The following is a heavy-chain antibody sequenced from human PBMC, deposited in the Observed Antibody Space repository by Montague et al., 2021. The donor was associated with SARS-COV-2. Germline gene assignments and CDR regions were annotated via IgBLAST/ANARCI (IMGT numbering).Heavy chain of an antibody. CDR3: ARDLSSSWSYWFDH. CDR1: GGYISSGSYY. CDR2: IYASGST. V-gene: IGHV4-61*02. Sequence: TLSLTCTVSGGYISSGSYYWSWIRQPAGRGMEWIGRIYASGSTKYNPSLKSRVTISVDTSKNRFSLKVSSVTAADTAVYYCARDLSSSWSYWFDHWGQGTLVTVSS. D-gene: IGHD6-13*01. J-gene: IGHJ5*02.